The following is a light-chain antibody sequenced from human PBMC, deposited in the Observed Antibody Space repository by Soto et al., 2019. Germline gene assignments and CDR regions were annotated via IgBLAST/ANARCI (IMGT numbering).Light chain of an antibody. Sequence: QPVLTQSPSASASLGASVKLTCTLSSGHSSDAIAWHQQQPEKGPRFLMNLNSDGSHTKGDGIPDRFSGSSSGAERYLTISSLQSEDEADYYCQTWGTDIVIFGGGTKLTVL. CDR2: LNSDGSH. CDR3: QTWGTDIVI. CDR1: SGHSSDA. V-gene: IGLV4-69*01. J-gene: IGLJ2*01.